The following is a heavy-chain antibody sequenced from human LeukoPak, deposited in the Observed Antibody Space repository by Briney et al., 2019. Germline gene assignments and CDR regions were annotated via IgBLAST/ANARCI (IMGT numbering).Heavy chain of an antibody. Sequence: GGSLRLSCAASGFTFSRFFMSWVRQAPGKGLEWVSTISDSGGSTYYADSAKGRFTISRDNSKNTLYLQMNSLRAEDMAIYFCATRGTAGTTRYFDYWGQGTQVTVSS. D-gene: IGHD1-1*01. CDR3: ATRGTAGTTRYFDY. CDR1: GFTFSRFF. CDR2: ISDSGGST. J-gene: IGHJ4*02. V-gene: IGHV3-23*01.